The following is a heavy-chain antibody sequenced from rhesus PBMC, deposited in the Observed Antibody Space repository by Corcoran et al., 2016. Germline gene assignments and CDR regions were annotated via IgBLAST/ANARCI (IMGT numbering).Heavy chain of an antibody. V-gene: IGHV4-65*01. CDR2: ISGSSGST. D-gene: IGHD1-26*01. Sequence: QLQLQESGPGLVKPSETLSLTCAVSGGSVSSSNWWSWIRQPPGKGLEWIGYISGSSGSTYYNPSLKSRVTISTDTSKNQFSLKLSSVTAADTAVYYCARDSVTGTTCAFDFWGQGLRVTVSS. CDR1: GGSVSSSNW. J-gene: IGHJ3*01. CDR3: ARDSVTGTTCAFDF.